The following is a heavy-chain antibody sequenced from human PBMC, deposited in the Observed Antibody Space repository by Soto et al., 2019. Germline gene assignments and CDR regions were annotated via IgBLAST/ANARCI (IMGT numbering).Heavy chain of an antibody. CDR3: ARTKCSGGSCYSWSLDY. V-gene: IGHV4-31*03. D-gene: IGHD2-15*01. J-gene: IGHJ4*02. CDR1: GGSITTGGYY. Sequence: SETLSLTCTVSGGSITTGGYYWSWIRQLPGKGLEWIGHRYYSESTYYNPSLKSRVSISLDTSKNQFSLKLSFVTAADTAMYYCARTKCSGGSCYSWSLDYWGQRTPVTVSS. CDR2: RYYSEST.